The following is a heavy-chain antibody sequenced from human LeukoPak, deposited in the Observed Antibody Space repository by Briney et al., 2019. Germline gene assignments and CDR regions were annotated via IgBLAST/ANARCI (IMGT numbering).Heavy chain of an antibody. V-gene: IGHV3-23*01. CDR2: ISGSGGST. Sequence: GGSLRLSCAASGFTFSSYAMSWVRQAPGKGLEWVSAISGSGGSTYYADSVKGRFTISRDNSKNTLYLQMNSLRAEDTAVYYCATAGWSGSSPEAFDIWGQGTMVTVSS. J-gene: IGHJ3*02. CDR3: ATAGWSGSSPEAFDI. D-gene: IGHD1-26*01. CDR1: GFTFSSYA.